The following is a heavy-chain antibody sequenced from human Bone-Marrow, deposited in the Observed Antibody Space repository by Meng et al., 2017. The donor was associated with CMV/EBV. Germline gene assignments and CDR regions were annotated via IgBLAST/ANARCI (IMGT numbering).Heavy chain of an antibody. J-gene: IGHJ6*02. CDR1: GGSVISYY. CDR3: AARQYYYGMDV. CDR2: IYFTGTT. V-gene: IGHV4-59*02. Sequence: GSLRLSCAVSGGSVISYYWSWIRQTPGEGLEWIGYIYFTGTTDFNPSLKSRVTMSVDTTKDQISLKLSSVTTADTAVYYCAARQYYYGMDVWGQGTTVTVSS.